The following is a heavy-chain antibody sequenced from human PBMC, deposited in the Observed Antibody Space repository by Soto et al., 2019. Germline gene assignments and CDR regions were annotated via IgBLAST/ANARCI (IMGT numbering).Heavy chain of an antibody. D-gene: IGHD2-15*01. V-gene: IGHV1-69*06. CDR1: GGTFSSYA. J-gene: IGHJ5*02. CDR2: IIPIFGTA. Sequence: ASVKVSCKASGGTFSSYAISWVRQAPGQGLEWMGGIIPIFGTANYAQKFQGRVTITADKSTSTAYMELSSLRSEDTAVYYCAHTGVRGAGFDPWGQGTLVTAPQ. CDR3: AHTGVRGAGFDP.